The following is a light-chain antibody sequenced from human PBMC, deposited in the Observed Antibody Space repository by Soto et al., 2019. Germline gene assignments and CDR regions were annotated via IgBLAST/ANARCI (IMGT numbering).Light chain of an antibody. J-gene: IGKJ4*01. CDR3: QQFSYPLT. CDR2: DAS. V-gene: IGKV3-20*01. Sequence: EFVLTQSPGTLSLSPVERATLSFMASQTVRNNYLAWYQQKPGQAPRLLIYDASSRATGIPDRFSGGGSGTDFTLTISRLEPEDFAVYYCQQFSYPLTFGGGTKVDIK. CDR1: QTVRNNY.